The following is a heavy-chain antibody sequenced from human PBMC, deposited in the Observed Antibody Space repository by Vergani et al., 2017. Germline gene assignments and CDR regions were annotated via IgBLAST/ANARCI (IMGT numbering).Heavy chain of an antibody. J-gene: IGHJ4*02. D-gene: IGHD5-18*01. CDR2: IRSETDGGTA. CDR3: TTGVQLWL. V-gene: IGHV3-15*01. Sequence: EVQLVESGGGLVKPGGSLRLSCVASGFTFRDAWMGWVRQAPGQGLEWVGRIRSETDGGTADYAASVKGRFRISRDDSKTTGYLEMISLKSEDTAVYYCTTGVQLWLWGQGRLVTVSS. CDR1: GFTFRDAW.